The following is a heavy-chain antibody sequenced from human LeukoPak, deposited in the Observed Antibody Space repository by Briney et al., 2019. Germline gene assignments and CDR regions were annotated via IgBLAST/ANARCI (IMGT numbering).Heavy chain of an antibody. CDR3: ARTDDYYYMDV. CDR2: INHSGST. J-gene: IGHJ6*03. CDR1: GGSFSGYY. Sequence: SETLSLTCAVYGGSFSGYYWSWIRQPPGKGLEWIGEINHSGSTNYNPSLKSRVTISVDTSKNQFSLKLSSVTAADTAVYYCARTDDYYYMDVWGKGTTVTASS. V-gene: IGHV4-34*01. D-gene: IGHD3-3*01.